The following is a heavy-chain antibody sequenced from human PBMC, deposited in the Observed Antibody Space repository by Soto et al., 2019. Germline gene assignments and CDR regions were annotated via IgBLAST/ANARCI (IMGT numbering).Heavy chain of an antibody. CDR1: GFTFTSYW. J-gene: IGHJ4*02. CDR2: INSDGSNT. CDR3: AGGKGSNPPFDY. D-gene: IGHD2-2*01. V-gene: IGHV3-74*01. Sequence: EVQLVESGGGLVQPGGSLRLSCATSGFTFTSYWMHWVLQVPGKGLVWVSRINSDGSNTTYADSVKGRFTISRDNAKNTLYLQMNSLRAEDTAVYFCAGGKGSNPPFDYWGQGTLVTVSS.